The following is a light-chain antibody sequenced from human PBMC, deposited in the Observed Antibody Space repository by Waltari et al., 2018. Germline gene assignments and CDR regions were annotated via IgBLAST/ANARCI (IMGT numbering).Light chain of an antibody. CDR1: QSISSY. CDR2: AAS. Sequence: DIQMTKSPSSLSASVGDRVTITYRASQSISSYLNWYQQKPGKAPKLLIYAASSLQSGVPSRFSGSGSGTDFTLTISSLQPEDFATYYCQQSYSTPWTFGQGTKVEIK. J-gene: IGKJ1*01. V-gene: IGKV1-39*01. CDR3: QQSYSTPWT.